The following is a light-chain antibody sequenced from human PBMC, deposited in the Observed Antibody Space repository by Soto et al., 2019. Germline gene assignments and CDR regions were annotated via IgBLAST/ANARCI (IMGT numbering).Light chain of an antibody. CDR3: QQYNKWLQT. V-gene: IGKV3-15*01. CDR1: QSGSSN. J-gene: IGKJ1*01. Sequence: EIVMTQSPVTLSVSPGERATLSCRASQSGSSNLAWYQQKPGQAPRLLIYGASSRATGIPARFSGSGSGTQFTLTITSVQLEDSAVYYCQQYNKWLQTFGQGTKVEIK. CDR2: GAS.